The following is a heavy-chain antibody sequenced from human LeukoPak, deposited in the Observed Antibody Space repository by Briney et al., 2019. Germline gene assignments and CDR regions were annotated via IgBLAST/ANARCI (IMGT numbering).Heavy chain of an antibody. J-gene: IGHJ3*02. V-gene: IGHV4-4*02. CDR3: ARVGLGGVFGAFEI. Sequence: PSGTLSLTCAVSGGSISSSNWWSWVRQPPGKGLEWIGEIYHSGSTNYNPSPKSRVTISVDKSKNQFSLKLSSVTAADTAVYYCARVGLGGVFGAFEIWGQGTMVTVSS. D-gene: IGHD3-3*01. CDR1: GGSISSSNW. CDR2: IYHSGST.